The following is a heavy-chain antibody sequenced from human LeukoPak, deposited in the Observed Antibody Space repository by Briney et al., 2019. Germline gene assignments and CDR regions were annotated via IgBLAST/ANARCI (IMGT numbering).Heavy chain of an antibody. CDR2: ISSSSSYI. V-gene: IGHV3-21*01. D-gene: IGHD1-14*01. J-gene: IGHJ5*02. CDR3: ARGTPGGRNWFDP. Sequence: GGSLRLSCAASGFTFSSYWMNWVRQAPGKGLEWVSSISSSSSYIYYADSVKGRFTISRDNAKNSLYMQMNSLRAEDTAVYYCARGTPGGRNWFDPWGQGTLVTVSS. CDR1: GFTFSSYW.